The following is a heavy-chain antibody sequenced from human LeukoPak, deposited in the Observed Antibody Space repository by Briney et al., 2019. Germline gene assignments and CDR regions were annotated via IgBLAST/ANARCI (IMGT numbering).Heavy chain of an antibody. CDR3: ARDRGDGYDYFWDY. CDR2: IYYSGST. Sequence: SETLSLTCTVSGGSISSYYWSWIRQPPGKGLEYIGYIYYSGSTNYNPSLKSRVTISVDTSKNQFSLKLSSVTAADTAVYYCARDRGDGYDYFWDYWGQGTLVTVSS. J-gene: IGHJ4*02. V-gene: IGHV4-59*01. CDR1: GGSISSYY. D-gene: IGHD5-12*01.